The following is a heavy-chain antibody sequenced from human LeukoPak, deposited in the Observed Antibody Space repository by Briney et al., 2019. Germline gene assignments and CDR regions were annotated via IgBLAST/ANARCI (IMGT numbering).Heavy chain of an antibody. CDR2: MNPNSGNT. CDR1: GYTFTSYD. V-gene: IGHV1-8*01. J-gene: IGHJ5*02. Sequence: ASVKVSCKATGYTFTSYDINWVRQATGQGLEWMGWMNPNSGNTGYAQKFQGRVTITADKSTSAAYMELSSLRSEDTAVYYCARVSPLYQRVGDWFDPWGQGTLVTVSS. D-gene: IGHD2-2*01. CDR3: ARVSPLYQRVGDWFDP.